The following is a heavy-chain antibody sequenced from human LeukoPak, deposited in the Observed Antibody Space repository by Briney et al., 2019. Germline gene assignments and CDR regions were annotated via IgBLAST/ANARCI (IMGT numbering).Heavy chain of an antibody. V-gene: IGHV3-66*01. CDR2: LYRGGGA. CDR1: GFSVNTNY. Sequence: PGGSLRLSCAASGFSVNTNYMTWVRQAPGKGLEWVSVLYRGGGAYYADSVKDRFTISRDYSQNTLLLQMNSLRAEDTALYYCARGKTSDDIVEDAFDIWGQGTMVAVSS. D-gene: IGHD2-15*01. CDR3: ARGKTSDDIVEDAFDI. J-gene: IGHJ3*02.